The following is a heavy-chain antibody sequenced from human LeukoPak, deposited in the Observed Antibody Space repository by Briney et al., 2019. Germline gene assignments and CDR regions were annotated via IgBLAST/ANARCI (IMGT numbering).Heavy chain of an antibody. CDR3: ARKGWGYSSGWSDY. V-gene: IGHV1-46*01. Sequence: ASVKVSCKASGYTFTSYYIHWVRQAPGQGLEWMGIINPSGGSPTYTQKFQGRVTMTRDTSTSTVYMELSSLRSEDTAVYYCARKGWGYSSGWSDYWGQGTLVTVSS. CDR1: GYTFTSYY. D-gene: IGHD6-19*01. J-gene: IGHJ4*02. CDR2: INPSGGSP.